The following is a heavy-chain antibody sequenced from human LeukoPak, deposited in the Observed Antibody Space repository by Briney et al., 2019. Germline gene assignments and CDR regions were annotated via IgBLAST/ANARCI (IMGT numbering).Heavy chain of an antibody. Sequence: PGGSLRLSCAASGFTFSSYGMHWVRQAPGKGLEWVAFIRYDGSNKYYADSVKGRFTISRDNSKNTLYLQMNSLRAEDTAVYYCATHYRIFGGVTFDYWGQGTLVTVSS. CDR3: ATHYRIFGGVTFDY. J-gene: IGHJ4*02. CDR2: IRYDGSNK. V-gene: IGHV3-30*02. CDR1: GFTFSSYG. D-gene: IGHD3-3*02.